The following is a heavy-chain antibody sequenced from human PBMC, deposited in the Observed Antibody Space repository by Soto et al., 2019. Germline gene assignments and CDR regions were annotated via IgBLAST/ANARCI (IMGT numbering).Heavy chain of an antibody. D-gene: IGHD3-22*01. J-gene: IGHJ4*02. Sequence: GGSLRLSCAASGFTFSSYGMHWVRQAPGKGLEWVAVIAYDGSINHYADSVKGRFTVSRDNSKNTLYLQMNSLRAEDTAVYYCAKEFRHDNWFFEHWGQGTLVTVSS. CDR2: IAYDGSIN. CDR1: GFTFSSYG. CDR3: AKEFRHDNWFFEH. V-gene: IGHV3-30*18.